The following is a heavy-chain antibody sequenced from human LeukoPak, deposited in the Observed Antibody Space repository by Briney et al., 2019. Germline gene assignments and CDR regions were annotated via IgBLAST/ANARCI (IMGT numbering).Heavy chain of an antibody. CDR1: GFTFSSYE. Sequence: PGGSLRLSCAASGFTFSSYEMNWVRQAPGKGLEWVSYISSSGSTIYYADSVKGRFTISRDNDKNSLYLQMNSLRAEDTAVYYCARTGYRGPGGFDPWGQGTLVTVSS. D-gene: IGHD6-13*01. CDR2: ISSSGSTI. V-gene: IGHV3-48*03. J-gene: IGHJ5*02. CDR3: ARTGYRGPGGFDP.